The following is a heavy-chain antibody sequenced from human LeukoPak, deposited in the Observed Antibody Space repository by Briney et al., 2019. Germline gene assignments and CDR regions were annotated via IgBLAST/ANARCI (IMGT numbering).Heavy chain of an antibody. CDR3: AIRPNCSGGSCNWFDP. CDR2: INHSGST. V-gene: IGHV4-34*01. D-gene: IGHD2-15*01. Sequence: SETLSLTCAVYGGSFSGYYWSWIRQPPGKGLEWIGEINHSGSTNYNPSLKSRVTISVDTSKNQFSLKLSSVTAADMAVYYCAIRPNCSGGSCNWFDPWGQGTLVTVSP. J-gene: IGHJ5*02. CDR1: GGSFSGYY.